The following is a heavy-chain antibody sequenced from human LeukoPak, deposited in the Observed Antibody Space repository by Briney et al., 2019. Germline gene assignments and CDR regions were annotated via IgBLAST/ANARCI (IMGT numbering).Heavy chain of an antibody. Sequence: GGSLRLSCAASGFTFDSYSMNWVRQAPGKGLEWVSSISSGSAYIYYADSLKGRFTISRDNAKNSLYLQMNSLRADDTAVYYCARADCSSSTCYLRRSWFDPWGQGTLVTVSS. CDR1: GFTFDSYS. J-gene: IGHJ5*02. CDR2: ISSGSAYI. CDR3: ARADCSSSTCYLRRSWFDP. D-gene: IGHD2-2*01. V-gene: IGHV3-21*01.